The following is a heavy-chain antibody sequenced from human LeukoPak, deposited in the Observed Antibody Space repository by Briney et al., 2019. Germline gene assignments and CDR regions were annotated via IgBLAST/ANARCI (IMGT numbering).Heavy chain of an antibody. J-gene: IGHJ6*02. CDR3: ARGPLYCSSTSCSPSYYYYLMDV. Sequence: PETLSVICAVDGGSFIGYYWICIGQPAGTGAEWIGAINHSGRSNYNPSLKSRVTISVDTSKNQFSLKLSSVTAADTAVYYCARGPLYCSSTSCSPSYYYYLMDVWGQGTTVTVSS. CDR2: INHSGRS. D-gene: IGHD2-2*01. V-gene: IGHV4-34*01. CDR1: GGSFIGYY.